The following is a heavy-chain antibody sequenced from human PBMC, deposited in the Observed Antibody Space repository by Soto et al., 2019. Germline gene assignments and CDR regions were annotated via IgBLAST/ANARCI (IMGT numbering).Heavy chain of an antibody. CDR2: INQDGSEK. V-gene: IGHV3-7*01. CDR3: ARDMITVPTWGYFDY. D-gene: IGHD4-17*01. Sequence: GSLRLSCAASGFTFSSYWMSWVRQAPGKGLEWVANINQDGSEKYYVDSVKGRFTISRDNAKNSLYLQMNSLRAEDTAVYYCARDMITVPTWGYFDYRGQGTRVTVSS. J-gene: IGHJ4*02. CDR1: GFTFSSYW.